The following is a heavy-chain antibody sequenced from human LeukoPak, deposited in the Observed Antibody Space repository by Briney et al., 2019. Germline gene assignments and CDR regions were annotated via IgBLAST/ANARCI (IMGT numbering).Heavy chain of an antibody. D-gene: IGHD3-3*01. Sequence: GGSLRLSCAASGFTFSPFGMHWVRQAPGKGLEWVAFIRYDGSHQYYAGSVKGRFTVSRDNSNNTLYLQMNSLRPEDTAMYYCAKDVASYYYYTTGADYWGQGTPVTVAS. CDR3: AKDVASYYYYTTGADY. V-gene: IGHV3-30*02. J-gene: IGHJ4*02. CDR2: IRYDGSHQ. CDR1: GFTFSPFG.